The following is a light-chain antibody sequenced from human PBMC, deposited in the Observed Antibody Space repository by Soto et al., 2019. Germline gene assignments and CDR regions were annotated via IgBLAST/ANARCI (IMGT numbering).Light chain of an antibody. J-gene: IGKJ5*01. Sequence: DIQMTQSPSSLSASVEDRVIITCRASQSISNHLNWYQQKPGKAPKLLIYTASTLLSGVPSGFSGSGSGTDFTLTISSLQPEDFATYYCQQTFSTPFTFGQGTRLENK. CDR3: QQTFSTPFT. V-gene: IGKV1-39*01. CDR2: TAS. CDR1: QSISNH.